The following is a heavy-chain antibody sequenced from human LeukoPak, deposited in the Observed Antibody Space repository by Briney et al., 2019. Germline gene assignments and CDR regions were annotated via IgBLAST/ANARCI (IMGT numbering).Heavy chain of an antibody. CDR3: ARIDYGDYVAFDY. CDR2: INPNSGGT. CDR1: GYTFTGYY. V-gene: IGHV1-2*02. D-gene: IGHD4-17*01. Sequence: ASVKVSCKASGYTFTGYYMHWVRQAPGQGLEWMGWINPNSGGTNYAQKFQGRVTITRDTSISTAHMELSRLRSDDTAVYYCARIDYGDYVAFDYWGQGTLVTVSS. J-gene: IGHJ4*02.